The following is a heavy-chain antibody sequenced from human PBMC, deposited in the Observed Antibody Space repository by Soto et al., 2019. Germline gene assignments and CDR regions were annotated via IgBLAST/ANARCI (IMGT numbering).Heavy chain of an antibody. J-gene: IGHJ6*02. D-gene: IGHD6-6*01. CDR1: GYTFTSYA. Sequence: ASVKVSCKASGYTFTSYAMHWVRQAPGQRLEWMGWSNAGNGNTKYSQEFQGRVTMTRDTSISTAYMELSRLRSDDTAVYYCARGQQLVLIRGAYYGMDVWGQGTTVTVSS. CDR3: ARGQQLVLIRGAYYGMDV. V-gene: IGHV1-3*02. CDR2: SNAGNGNT.